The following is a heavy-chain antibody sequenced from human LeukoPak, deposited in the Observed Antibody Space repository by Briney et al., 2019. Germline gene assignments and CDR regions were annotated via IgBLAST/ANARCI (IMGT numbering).Heavy chain of an antibody. CDR1: GFTFSSYA. CDR2: ISGSGGST. V-gene: IGHV3-23*01. Sequence: PGGSLRLSCAASGFTFSSYAMSWVRQAPGQGLEWVSAISGSGGSTYYADSVKGRFTISRDNSKNTLYLQMNSLRAEDTAVYYCARGPITMVRGVNYYYGMDVWGQGTTVTVSS. CDR3: ARGPITMVRGVNYYYGMDV. D-gene: IGHD3-10*01. J-gene: IGHJ6*02.